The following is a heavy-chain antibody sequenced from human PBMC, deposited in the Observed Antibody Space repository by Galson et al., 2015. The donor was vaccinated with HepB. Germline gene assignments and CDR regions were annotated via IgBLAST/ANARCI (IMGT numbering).Heavy chain of an antibody. V-gene: IGHV3-11*01. Sequence: SLRLSCAASGFAFSDYYMSWIRQAPGKGLEWLSYISSSSNAIYYADSVKGRFTISRDNAKNSLYLQMNSLRAEDTAVYYCARVYGAARKPGGMDVWGQGTTVTVS. CDR1: GFAFSDYY. J-gene: IGHJ6*02. D-gene: IGHD6-6*01. CDR3: ARVYGAARKPGGMDV. CDR2: ISSSSNAI.